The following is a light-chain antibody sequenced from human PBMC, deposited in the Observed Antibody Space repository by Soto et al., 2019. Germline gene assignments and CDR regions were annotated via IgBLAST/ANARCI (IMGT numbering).Light chain of an antibody. V-gene: IGKV3-20*01. J-gene: IGKJ2*01. CDR3: HQYGSSPPYT. CDR2: GSS. CDR1: QSINNNY. Sequence: EVVLTQSPGTLSLSPGERATLSCRASQSINNNYLAWYQQRPGQAPRLLIYGSSDRATGIPDRFSGSGSGTDFTLTISRPEAEDFAVYYCHQYGSSPPYTFGQGTKLEI.